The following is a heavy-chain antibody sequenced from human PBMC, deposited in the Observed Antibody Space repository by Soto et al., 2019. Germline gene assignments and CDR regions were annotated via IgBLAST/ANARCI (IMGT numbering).Heavy chain of an antibody. J-gene: IGHJ4*02. V-gene: IGHV4-39*01. CDR2: IYYSGST. D-gene: IGHD4-17*01. CDR3: ARQQGYGDPTYFDY. CDR1: GGSISSSSYY. Sequence: QLQLQESGPGLVKPSETLSLTCTVSGGSISSSSYYWGWIRQPPGKGLEWIGSIYYSGSTYYNPSLKSRVTISVDTSKNQFSLKLSSVTAADTAVYYCARQQGYGDPTYFDYWGQGTLVTVSS.